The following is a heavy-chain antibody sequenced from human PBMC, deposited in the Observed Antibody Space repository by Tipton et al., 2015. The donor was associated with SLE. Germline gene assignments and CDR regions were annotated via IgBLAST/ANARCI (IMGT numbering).Heavy chain of an antibody. Sequence: TLSLTCTVSGGSISSGSHYWGWIRQSPGKGLEWIGSIYHSGNTYYNPSLQSRVTISQDTSKNLFSLKLTSVTAADTALYFCARALHASCFRTDCTPGALNIWGQGTLVTVSS. CDR2: IYHSGNT. CDR3: ARALHASCFRTDCTPGALNI. D-gene: IGHD1-26*01. J-gene: IGHJ3*02. V-gene: IGHV4-39*07. CDR1: GGSISSGSHY.